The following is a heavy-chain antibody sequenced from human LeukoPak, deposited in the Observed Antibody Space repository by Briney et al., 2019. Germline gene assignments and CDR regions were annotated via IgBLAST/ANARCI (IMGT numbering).Heavy chain of an antibody. CDR2: IRYDGSNK. Sequence: GGSLRLSCAASGFTFSSYGVRWVRQAPGKGLEWVAFIRYDGSNKYYADSVKGRFTISRDNSKNTLYLQMNSLRAEDTAVYYCAKASWFGELLPQHWGQGTLVTVSS. V-gene: IGHV3-30*02. CDR3: AKASWFGELLPQH. D-gene: IGHD3-10*01. J-gene: IGHJ1*01. CDR1: GFTFSSYG.